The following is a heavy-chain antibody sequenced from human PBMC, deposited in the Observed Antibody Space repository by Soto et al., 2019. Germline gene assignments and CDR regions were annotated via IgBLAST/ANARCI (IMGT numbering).Heavy chain of an antibody. D-gene: IGHD2-21*01. V-gene: IGHV4-4*07. CDR3: VRGIIVPLDY. Sequence: PSETLSLTCVVSGASISTSYWSWVRQPAGKRLQWIGRIFADGNTNSSPSLKGRVSTAIDKSQNQISLQLASVTAADTATYYCVRGIIVPLDYWGQGAQVTVSS. CDR2: IFADGNT. J-gene: IGHJ4*02. CDR1: GASISTSY.